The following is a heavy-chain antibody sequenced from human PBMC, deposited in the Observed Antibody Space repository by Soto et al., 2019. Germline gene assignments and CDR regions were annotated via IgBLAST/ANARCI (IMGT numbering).Heavy chain of an antibody. CDR3: ARVYGGKGRVDY. D-gene: IGHD4-17*01. J-gene: IGHJ4*02. V-gene: IGHV1-8*01. CDR1: GYTFTSYD. CDR2: MNPNSGNT. Sequence: QVQLVQSGAEVKKPGASVKVSCKASGYTFTSYDINWVRQATGQGLEWMGWMNPNSGNTGYAQKFPGRVTMAKNTTKSTAYMDLSSLRAEDTAVYYCARVYGGKGRVDYWGQGTLVTVSS.